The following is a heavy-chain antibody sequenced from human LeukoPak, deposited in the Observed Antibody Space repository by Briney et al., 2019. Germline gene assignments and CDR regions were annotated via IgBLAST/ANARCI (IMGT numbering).Heavy chain of an antibody. CDR3: AKINNYDDY. CDR1: GFTFNIFG. V-gene: IGHV3-30*18. D-gene: IGHD3-22*01. CDR2: ISPDGNLE. Sequence: GRSLRLSCAASGFTFNIFGIHWVRQAPGKGLEWVAAISPDGNLEYYTESVKGRFTVSRDNSNNMIYLRMNSLRGEDSAVYYCAKINNYDDYWGQGTLVTVSS. J-gene: IGHJ4*02.